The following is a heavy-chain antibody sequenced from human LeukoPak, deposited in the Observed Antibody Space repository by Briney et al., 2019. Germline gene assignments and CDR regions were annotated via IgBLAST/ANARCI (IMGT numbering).Heavy chain of an antibody. Sequence: PSETPSLTCVVYGGSFSGYFWSWIRQPPGKGLEWIGEINHSGSTNYNPSLKSRVTISVDTSKNQFSLKLSSVTAADTAVYYCARVDAGYYFGSPQNYVAYWGQGTLVTVSS. CDR1: GGSFSGYF. CDR3: ARVDAGYYFGSPQNYVAY. CDR2: INHSGST. V-gene: IGHV4-34*01. J-gene: IGHJ4*02. D-gene: IGHD3-9*01.